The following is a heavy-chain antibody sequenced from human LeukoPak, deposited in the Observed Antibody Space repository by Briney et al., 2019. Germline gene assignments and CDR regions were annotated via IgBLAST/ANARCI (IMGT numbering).Heavy chain of an antibody. D-gene: IGHD6-6*01. CDR2: IYSGDSGVST. CDR3: ARSAARLRYYYAMDV. J-gene: IGHJ6*02. Sequence: GGSLRLSCAASGFSVSNTYMSWVRQAPGKGLEWVSVIYSGDSGVSTYNADSVKGRFTISRHNSKNTLDLQMSSLRAEDTAVYFCARSAARLRYYYAMDVWGQGTTVT. V-gene: IGHV3-53*04. CDR1: GFSVSNTY.